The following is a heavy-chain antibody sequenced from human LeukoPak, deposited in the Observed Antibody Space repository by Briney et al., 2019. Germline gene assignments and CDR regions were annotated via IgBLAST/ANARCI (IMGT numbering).Heavy chain of an antibody. CDR1: GGSFSGYY. V-gene: IGHV4-30-4*08. CDR2: IYYSGST. J-gene: IGHJ3*02. D-gene: IGHD3-22*01. CDR3: ARAPYEYYYDSSGYLAFDI. Sequence: SETLSLTCAVYGGSFSGYYWSWIRQPPGKGLEWIGYIYYSGSTYYNPSLKSRVTISVDTSKNQFSLKLSSVTAADTAVYYCARAPYEYYYDSSGYLAFDIWGQGTMVTVSS.